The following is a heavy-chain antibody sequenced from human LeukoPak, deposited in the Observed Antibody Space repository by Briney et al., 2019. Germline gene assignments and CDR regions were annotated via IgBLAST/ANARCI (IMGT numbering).Heavy chain of an antibody. Sequence: SQTLSLTCTVSGGSISSGSYYWSWIRQPAGKGLEWIGRIYTSGSTNYNPSLKSRVTISVDTSKNQFSLKLSSVTAADTAVYYCVRAYDFWSGYYFDPWGQGTLVTVPS. CDR2: IYTSGST. V-gene: IGHV4-61*02. D-gene: IGHD3-3*01. J-gene: IGHJ5*02. CDR1: GGSISSGSYY. CDR3: VRAYDFWSGYYFDP.